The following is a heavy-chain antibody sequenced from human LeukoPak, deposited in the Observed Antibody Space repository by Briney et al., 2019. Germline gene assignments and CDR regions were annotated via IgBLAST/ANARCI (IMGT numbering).Heavy chain of an antibody. Sequence: PGGSLRLSCAASGFTFSRYAMNWVRQAPGKGLEWVSGISGNADFTYYADSVKGQFTISRDNSKNTLYLQMNSLRAEDTAVYYCAGDHSGIGSVATMIVVAPDYWGQGTLVTVSS. CDR1: GFTFSRYA. V-gene: IGHV3-23*01. J-gene: IGHJ4*02. CDR2: ISGNADFT. CDR3: AGDHSGIGSVATMIVVAPDY. D-gene: IGHD3-22*01.